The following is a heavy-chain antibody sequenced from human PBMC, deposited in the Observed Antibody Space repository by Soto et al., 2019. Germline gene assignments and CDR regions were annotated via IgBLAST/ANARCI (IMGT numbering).Heavy chain of an antibody. CDR1: GYTFTSYG. CDR2: ISAYNGNT. D-gene: IGHD3-3*01. J-gene: IGHJ4*02. CDR3: ARDLPGLEWLFPITFFDY. V-gene: IGHV1-18*01. Sequence: QVQLVQSGAEVKKPGASVKVSCKASGYTFTSYGIIWLRQAPGQGREWMGWISAYNGNTNYAQKLQGRVTMTTDTSTSTAYMELRSLRSDDTAVYYCARDLPGLEWLFPITFFDYWGQGTLVTVSS.